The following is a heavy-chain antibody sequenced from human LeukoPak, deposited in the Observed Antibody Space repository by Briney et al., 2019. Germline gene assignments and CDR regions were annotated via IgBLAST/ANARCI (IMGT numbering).Heavy chain of an antibody. Sequence: PGGSLRLSCAASGFTFSSYGMHWVRQAPGKGLEWVAVIWYDGSNKYYADSVKGRFTISRDNSKNTLYLQMTSLRAEDTAVYYCARDAGGSGSYPNWFDPWGQGTLVTVSS. D-gene: IGHD3-10*01. V-gene: IGHV3-33*01. J-gene: IGHJ5*02. CDR1: GFTFSSYG. CDR3: ARDAGGSGSYPNWFDP. CDR2: IWYDGSNK.